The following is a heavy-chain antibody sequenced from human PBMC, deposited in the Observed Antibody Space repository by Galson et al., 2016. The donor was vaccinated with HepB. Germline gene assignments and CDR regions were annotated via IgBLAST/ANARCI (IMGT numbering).Heavy chain of an antibody. CDR1: GYTFTAHA. V-gene: IGHV1-3*04. CDR2: INTGNGNT. CDR3: ARDQAYYYYGMDV. Sequence: SVKVSCKASGYTFTAHAVHWVRQAPGQRLEWMGWINTGNGNTKYSQKFQGRVTITRDTFATTAYIELSSVRSEDTAVYYCARDQAYYYYGMDVWGQGTIVTVSS. J-gene: IGHJ6*02.